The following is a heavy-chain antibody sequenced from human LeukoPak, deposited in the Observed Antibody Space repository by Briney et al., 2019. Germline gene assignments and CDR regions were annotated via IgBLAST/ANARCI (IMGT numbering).Heavy chain of an antibody. J-gene: IGHJ6*03. Sequence: GGSLRLSCAASGFTFSSYWMSWVRQAPGKGLEWVANIKQDGSEKYYVDSVKGRFTISRDNAKNSLYLQMNSLRAEDTAVYYCARVPSDSSGYYIYYYYYHMDVWGKGTTVTVSS. V-gene: IGHV3-7*01. D-gene: IGHD3-22*01. CDR1: GFTFSSYW. CDR3: ARVPSDSSGYYIYYYYYHMDV. CDR2: IKQDGSEK.